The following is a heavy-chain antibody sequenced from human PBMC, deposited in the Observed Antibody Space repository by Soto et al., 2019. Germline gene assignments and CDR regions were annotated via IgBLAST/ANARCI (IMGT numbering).Heavy chain of an antibody. CDR2: IIPILGIA. D-gene: IGHD3-22*01. Sequence: ASVKVSCKASGGTFSSYTISWVRQAPGQGLEWMGRIIPILGIANYAQKFQGRVTITADKSTSTAYMELSSLRSEDTAVYYCARDHNYYDSSGYYYWYFDLWGRGTLVTVSS. CDR3: ARDHNYYDSSGYYYWYFDL. CDR1: GGTFSSYT. V-gene: IGHV1-69*04. J-gene: IGHJ2*01.